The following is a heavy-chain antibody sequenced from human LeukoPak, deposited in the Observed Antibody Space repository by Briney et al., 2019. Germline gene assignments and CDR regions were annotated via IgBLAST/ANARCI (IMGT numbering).Heavy chain of an antibody. CDR1: GGSISSGGYY. D-gene: IGHD2-8*02. CDR3: ARDPGPPHDVFDY. CDR2: IYYSGST. Sequence: SETLSLTCTVSGGSISSGGYYWSWIRQHPGKGLEWIGYIYYSGSTYYNPSLKSRVTISVDTSKNQFSLKLSSVTAADTAVYCCARDPGPPHDVFDYWGQGTLVTVSS. V-gene: IGHV4-31*03. J-gene: IGHJ4*02.